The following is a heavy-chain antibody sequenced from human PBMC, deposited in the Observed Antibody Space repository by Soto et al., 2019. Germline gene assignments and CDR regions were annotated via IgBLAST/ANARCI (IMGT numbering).Heavy chain of an antibody. J-gene: IGHJ4*02. CDR1: GLTFRTYA. V-gene: IGHV3-23*01. CDR2: ISDNGDDT. Sequence: EVQLLESGGGLVHPGGSLRLSCAASGLTFRTYAMSWVRQAPGKGLEWVSVISDNGDDTYYADAVKGRFTISRDNSRNTLYLRMNSLRAEDTAVYYCASYVRGPTFYFDNWGQGTLVTVSS. D-gene: IGHD3-10*02. CDR3: ASYVRGPTFYFDN.